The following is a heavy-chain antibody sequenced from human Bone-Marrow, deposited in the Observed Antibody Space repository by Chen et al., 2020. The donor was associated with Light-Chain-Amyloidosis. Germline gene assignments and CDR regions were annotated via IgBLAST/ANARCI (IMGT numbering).Heavy chain of an antibody. CDR1: GFTFSSHW. V-gene: IGHV3-66*01. Sequence: EVQLVESGGGLVQPGGSLRLFCVASGFTFSSHWMSWVRQAPGKGLEWVSVIYSGGITYYADSRNTLYLQMNSLRAEDTAIYYCASTTVTTRHVGAFDIWGQGTKVTVSS. CDR3: ASTTVTTRHVGAFDI. J-gene: IGHJ3*02. D-gene: IGHD4-17*01. CDR2: IYSGGIT.